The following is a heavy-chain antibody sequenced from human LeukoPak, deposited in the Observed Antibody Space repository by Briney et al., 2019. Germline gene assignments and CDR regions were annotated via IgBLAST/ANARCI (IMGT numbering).Heavy chain of an antibody. D-gene: IGHD3-16*02. CDR1: GYTFTSYG. J-gene: IGHJ4*02. Sequence: ASVKVSCKASGYTFTSYGISWVRQAPGQGLEWMGWISAYNGNTNYAQKLQGRVTMTTDTSTSTAYMELRSLRSDDTAVYYCARGRGYDYVWGSYRYGHLDYWGQGTLVTVSS. CDR2: ISAYNGNT. CDR3: ARGRGYDYVWGSYRYGHLDY. V-gene: IGHV1-18*01.